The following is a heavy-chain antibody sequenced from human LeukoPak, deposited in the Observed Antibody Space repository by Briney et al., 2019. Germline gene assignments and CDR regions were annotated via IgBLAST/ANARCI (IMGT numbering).Heavy chain of an antibody. Sequence: SETLSLTCTVSGGSISSYYWSWIRQPPGKGLGWIGYIYYSGSTNYNPSLKSRVTISVDTSKNQFSLKLSSVTAADTAVYYCARDRLPYYYDSSGYSRWYFDLRGRGTLVTVSS. CDR2: IYYSGST. CDR1: GGSISSYY. V-gene: IGHV4-59*01. CDR3: ARDRLPYYYDSSGYSRWYFDL. J-gene: IGHJ2*01. D-gene: IGHD3-22*01.